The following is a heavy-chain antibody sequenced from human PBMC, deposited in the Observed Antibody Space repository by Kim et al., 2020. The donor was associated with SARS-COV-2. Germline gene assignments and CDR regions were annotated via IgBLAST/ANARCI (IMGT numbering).Heavy chain of an antibody. J-gene: IGHJ4*02. D-gene: IGHD2-15*01. CDR3: SRSSHAVECVY. V-gene: IGHV3-33*08. CDR1: GFTFSSYG. Sequence: GGSLRLSCTASGFTFSSYGMHWVRQAPGKGLEWVSVICYYWSQKYYGDSVKGRFTISRDNSKNTLYLQMNSLRAEDTAVYYCSRSSHAVECVYGGLGTL. CDR2: ICYYWSQK.